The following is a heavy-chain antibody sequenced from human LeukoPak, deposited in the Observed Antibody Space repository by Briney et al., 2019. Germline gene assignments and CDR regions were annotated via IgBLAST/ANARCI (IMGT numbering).Heavy chain of an antibody. V-gene: IGHV3-23*01. CDR2: ISGSGGST. CDR3: AKDPDYYGSGSYSGYFDL. CDR1: GFTFSSYA. J-gene: IGHJ2*01. D-gene: IGHD3-10*01. Sequence: PGGSLRLSCAASGFTFSSYAMSWVRQAPGKGLEWVSAISGSGGSTYYADSVKGRFTISRDNSKNTLYLQMNSLRAEDTAVYYCAKDPDYYGSGSYSGYFDLWGRGTLVTVSS.